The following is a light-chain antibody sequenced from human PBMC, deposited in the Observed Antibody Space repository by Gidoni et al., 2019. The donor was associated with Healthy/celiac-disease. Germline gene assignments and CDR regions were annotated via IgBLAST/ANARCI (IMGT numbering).Light chain of an antibody. V-gene: IGLV1-47*01. CDR2: RKN. Sequence: QSVLPQPPSASGPPGPRVTIACSGRSSNIGSNSVYWYQQLPGTAPKLLIYRKNQRPSGVPDRFSGSKSGTSASLAISGLRSEDEADDYCAAWDDSREVFGGGTKLTVL. CDR3: AAWDDSREV. CDR1: SSNIGSNS. J-gene: IGLJ2*01.